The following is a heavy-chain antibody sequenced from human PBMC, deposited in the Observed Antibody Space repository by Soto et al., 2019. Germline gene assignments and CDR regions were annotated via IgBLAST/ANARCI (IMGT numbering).Heavy chain of an antibody. CDR3: ARRGSGLVDY. CDR2: ISAYNGNT. J-gene: IGHJ4*02. CDR1: GYTFTSYD. D-gene: IGHD6-19*01. Sequence: QVQLVQSGAEVKKPGASVKVSCKASGYTFTSYDISWVRQAPGQGLELMGWISAYNGNTKYAQRVHGRVTMTTDTSTSTAYMELRSLRSDDTAVYFCARRGSGLVDYWGQGTLVTVSS. V-gene: IGHV1-18*04.